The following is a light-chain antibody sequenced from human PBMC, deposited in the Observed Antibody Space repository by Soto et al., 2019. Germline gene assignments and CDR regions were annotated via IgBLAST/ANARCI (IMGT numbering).Light chain of an antibody. CDR1: QSINIY. Sequence: IQMTQSPSSLSASVGDSVTVTCRASQSINIYLNWYQQKPGKAPTLLIYGASSLQSGVPSRFTGGXXXXXFTLTISSLQPEDFATYYCQQSYRSPYTFGQGTKLEIK. CDR3: QQSYRSPYT. J-gene: IGKJ2*01. CDR2: GAS. V-gene: IGKV1-39*01.